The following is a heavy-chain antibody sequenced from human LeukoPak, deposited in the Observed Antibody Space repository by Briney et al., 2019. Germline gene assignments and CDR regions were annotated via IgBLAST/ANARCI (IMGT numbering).Heavy chain of an antibody. CDR3: AKDERWGYCSSTSCRDAFDI. V-gene: IGHV1-18*01. J-gene: IGHJ3*02. CDR2: ISAYNGNT. Sequence: ASVKLSCKASGYTFTSYGISWVRQAPGQGLEWMGWISAYNGNTNYAQKLQGRVTMTTDTSTSTAYMELRSLRSDDTAVYYCAKDERWGYCSSTSCRDAFDIWGQGTMVTVSS. CDR1: GYTFTSYG. D-gene: IGHD2-2*01.